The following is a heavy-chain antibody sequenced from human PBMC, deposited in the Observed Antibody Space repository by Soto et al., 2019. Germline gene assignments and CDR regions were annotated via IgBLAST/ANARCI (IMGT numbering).Heavy chain of an antibody. V-gene: IGHV3-30-3*01. CDR2: ISYDGSNK. D-gene: IGHD6-13*01. Sequence: QPGGSLRLSCAASGFTFSSYAMHWVRQAPGKGLEWVAVISYDGSNKYYADSVKGRFTISRDNSKNTLYLQMNSLRAEDTAVYYCARDXSGSSHSPYYYYYGMDVWGQGTTVTVSS. J-gene: IGHJ6*02. CDR1: GFTFSSYA. CDR3: ARDXSGSSHSPYYYYYGMDV.